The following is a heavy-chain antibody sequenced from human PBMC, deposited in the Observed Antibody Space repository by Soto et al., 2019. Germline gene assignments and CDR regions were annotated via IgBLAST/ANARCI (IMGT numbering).Heavy chain of an antibody. V-gene: IGHV4-59*08. CDR3: ARHYDFWSGYRFDY. D-gene: IGHD3-3*01. CDR2: IYYSGST. Sequence: SETLSLTCTVSGGSISSYYWSWIRQPPGKGLEWIGYIYYSGSTNYNPSLKSRVTISVDTSKNQFSLKLSSVTAADTAVYYCARHYDFWSGYRFDYWGQGTLVTVAS. J-gene: IGHJ4*02. CDR1: GGSISSYY.